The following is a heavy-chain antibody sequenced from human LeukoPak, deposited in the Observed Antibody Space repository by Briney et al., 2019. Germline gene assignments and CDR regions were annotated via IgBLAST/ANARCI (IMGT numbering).Heavy chain of an antibody. Sequence: GGSLRLSCAASGFTFSDHYMDLVRQTPGQGLEWVGRTRNKANSYTTEYAASEKGGFTISRDDSKNSLYLQMNSLKTEDTAVYYCARGPPGISYPLDYWGQGTLVTVSS. D-gene: IGHD1-26*01. CDR2: TRNKANSYTT. J-gene: IGHJ4*02. V-gene: IGHV3-72*01. CDR1: GFTFSDHY. CDR3: ARGPPGISYPLDY.